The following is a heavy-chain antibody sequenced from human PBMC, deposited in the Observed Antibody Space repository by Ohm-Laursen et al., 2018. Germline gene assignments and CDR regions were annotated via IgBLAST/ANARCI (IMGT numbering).Heavy chain of an antibody. Sequence: ASVKVSCKASGYTFTSYDINWVRQATGQGLEWMGWMNPNSGNTGYAQKFQGRVNMTRNTSISTAYMELSSLRSEDTAVYYCARESKGSGGYNFDYWGQGTLVTVSS. CDR3: ARESKGSGGYNFDY. CDR2: MNPNSGNT. CDR1: GYTFTSYD. V-gene: IGHV1-8*01. D-gene: IGHD3-10*01. J-gene: IGHJ4*02.